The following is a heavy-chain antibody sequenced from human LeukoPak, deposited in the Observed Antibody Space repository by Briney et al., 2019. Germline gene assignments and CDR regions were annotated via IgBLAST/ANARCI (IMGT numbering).Heavy chain of an antibody. Sequence: SVKVSCKASGGTFSSYAISWVRQAPGQGLEWMGGIIPIFGTANYAQKFQGRVTITADESTSTAYMELSSLRSEDTAVYYCARNPTGYCSSTSCTPYYYYYMDVWGKGTTVTVSS. CDR1: GGTFSSYA. V-gene: IGHV1-69*13. J-gene: IGHJ6*03. CDR3: ARNPTGYCSSTSCTPYYYYYMDV. CDR2: IIPIFGTA. D-gene: IGHD2-2*01.